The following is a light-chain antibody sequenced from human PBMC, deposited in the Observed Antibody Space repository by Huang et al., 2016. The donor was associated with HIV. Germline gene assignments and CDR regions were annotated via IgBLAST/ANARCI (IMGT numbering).Light chain of an antibody. CDR1: QSVYYSSNSKNY. Sequence: DIVLTQSPDSLAVSMGERATINCRSSQSVYYSSNSKNYLASLQQKPGQAPRLLIYWTSAREAGVPDRFTGSGSGTDFTLTISTLEAEDAAVYYCQQYYSIPQTFGQGTKVEI. V-gene: IGKV4-1*01. CDR2: WTS. CDR3: QQYYSIPQT. J-gene: IGKJ1*01.